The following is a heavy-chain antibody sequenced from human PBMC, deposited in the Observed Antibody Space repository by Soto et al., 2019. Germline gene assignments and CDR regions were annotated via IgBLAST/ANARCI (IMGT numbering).Heavy chain of an antibody. V-gene: IGHV1-69*04. Sequence: SVELSSKASGGTFSSYTISWVRQAHGQGLEWLGRIIPILGIANYAQKFQGRVTITADKSTSTAYMELSSLRSEDTAVYYCARDPTYIVGATGPYYYYGMDVWGQGTTVTVSS. CDR3: ARDPTYIVGATGPYYYYGMDV. D-gene: IGHD1-26*01. CDR2: IIPILGIA. CDR1: GGTFSSYT. J-gene: IGHJ6*02.